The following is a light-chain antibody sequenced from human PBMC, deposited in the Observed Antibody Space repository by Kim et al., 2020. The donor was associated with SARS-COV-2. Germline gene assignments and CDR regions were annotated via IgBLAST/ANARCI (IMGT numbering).Light chain of an antibody. V-gene: IGKV3-11*01. CDR1: QSVSSS. J-gene: IGKJ4*01. CDR3: QQRSSWLLT. Sequence: LSPGERAPLSCRASQSVSSSLAWYQQRPGQAPRLLCYDASNRATGIPARFSGSGSGTDFTLTISSLESEDFAIYYCQQRSSWLLTFGGGTNVDIK. CDR2: DAS.